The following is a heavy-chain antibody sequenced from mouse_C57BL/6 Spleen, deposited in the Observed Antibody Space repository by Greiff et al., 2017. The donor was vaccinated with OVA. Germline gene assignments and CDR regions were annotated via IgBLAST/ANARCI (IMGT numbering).Heavy chain of an antibody. CDR1: GFTFSSYG. CDR2: ISSGGSYT. D-gene: IGHD2-2*01. V-gene: IGHV5-6*01. Sequence: VQLVESGGDLVKPGGSLKLSCAASGFTFSSYGMSWVRQTPDKRLEWVATISSGGSYTYYPDSVKGRFTISRDNAKNTLYLQMSSLKSEDTAMYYCARDGYGGAYYAMDYWGQGTSVTVSS. CDR3: ARDGYGGAYYAMDY. J-gene: IGHJ4*01.